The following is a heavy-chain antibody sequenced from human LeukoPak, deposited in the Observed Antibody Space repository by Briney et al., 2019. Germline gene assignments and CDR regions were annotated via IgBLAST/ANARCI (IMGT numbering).Heavy chain of an antibody. CDR1: GYTFTNYG. V-gene: IGHV1-18*01. CDR3: ARVGYSGYDVVYYYYMDV. CDR2: ISAYNGNT. J-gene: IGHJ6*03. Sequence: ASVKVSCKASGYTFTNYGIAWVRQAPGQGLEWMGWISAYNGNTNYAQKLQGRVTMTTDTSTSTAYMELRSLRSDDTAVYYCARVGYSGYDVVYYYYMDVWGKGTTVTVSS. D-gene: IGHD5-12*01.